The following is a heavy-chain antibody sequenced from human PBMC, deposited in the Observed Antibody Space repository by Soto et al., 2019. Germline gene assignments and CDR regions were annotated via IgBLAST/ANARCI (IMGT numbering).Heavy chain of an antibody. CDR1: GGSISSYY. CDR3: ARVPDYDYVWGSYRYPYYFDY. CDR2: IYYSGST. D-gene: IGHD3-16*02. V-gene: IGHV4-30-4*01. Sequence: SETLSLTCTVSGGSISSYYWSWIRQPPGKGLEWIGYIYYSGSTYYNPSLKSRVTISVDTSKNQFSLKLSSVTAADTAVYYCARVPDYDYVWGSYRYPYYFDYWGQGTLVTVSS. J-gene: IGHJ4*02.